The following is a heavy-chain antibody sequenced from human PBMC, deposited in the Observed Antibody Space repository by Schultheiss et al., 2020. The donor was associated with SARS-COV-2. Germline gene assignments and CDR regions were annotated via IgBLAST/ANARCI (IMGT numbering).Heavy chain of an antibody. J-gene: IGHJ4*02. D-gene: IGHD4-23*01. Sequence: SDTLSLTCTVSGGSISSFYWNWIRQPPGKGLEWIGYIYYSGSTNYNPSLKSRVTISVDTSKNQFSLKLSSVTAADTAVYYCARTPHDYGGAFDYWGQGTLVTVSS. CDR2: IYYSGST. CDR3: ARTPHDYGGAFDY. CDR1: GGSISSFY. V-gene: IGHV4-59*08.